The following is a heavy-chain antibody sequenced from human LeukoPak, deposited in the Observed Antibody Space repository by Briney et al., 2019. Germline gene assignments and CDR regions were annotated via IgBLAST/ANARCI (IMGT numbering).Heavy chain of an antibody. D-gene: IGHD1-7*01. CDR3: VRGVGVSRFNYLDP. J-gene: IGHJ5*02. V-gene: IGHV3-21*01. CDR2: ISRSSDYI. Sequence: PGGSLRLSCAASGFTFSSYNMNWVRQAPGKGLEWVSSISRSSDYIYYADSVKGRFTISRDNSKNTLYLQMNSLRAEDTAVYYCVRGVGVSRFNYLDPWGQGTLVIVSS. CDR1: GFTFSSYN.